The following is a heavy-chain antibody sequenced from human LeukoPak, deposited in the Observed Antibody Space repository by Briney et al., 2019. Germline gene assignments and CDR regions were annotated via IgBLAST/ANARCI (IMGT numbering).Heavy chain of an antibody. Sequence: PGGSLRLSCAASGFTFDDYGMSWVRQAPGKGLEWVSGISGSGGSTYYADSVKGRFTISRDNSKNTLYLQMNSLRAEDTAVYYCAKDSVTIDYWGQGTLVTVSS. CDR1: GFTFDDYG. V-gene: IGHV3-23*01. J-gene: IGHJ4*02. D-gene: IGHD3-9*01. CDR3: AKDSVTIDY. CDR2: ISGSGGST.